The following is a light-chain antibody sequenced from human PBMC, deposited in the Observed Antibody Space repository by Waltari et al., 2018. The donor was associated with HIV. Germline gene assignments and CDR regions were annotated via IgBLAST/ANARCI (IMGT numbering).Light chain of an antibody. Sequence: SYVLTQPPSVSVAPGQTATLSCGGINVGSKAVHWYQQKPGQAPLLVVYDDTDRPSRIPERFSGANSANTATLTISRVEAGDEADYYCQVWDSSSDDVVFGGGTKLTVL. CDR3: QVWDSSSDDVV. CDR2: DDT. V-gene: IGLV3-21*02. J-gene: IGLJ3*02. CDR1: NVGSKA.